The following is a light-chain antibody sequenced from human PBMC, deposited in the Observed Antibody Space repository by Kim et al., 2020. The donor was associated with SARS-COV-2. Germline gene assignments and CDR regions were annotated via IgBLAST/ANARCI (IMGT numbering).Light chain of an antibody. Sequence: QSVLTQPPSASGTPGQRVTISCSGSGSNIGSYTVNWYQQLPGTAPKLLIYTNNQRPSGVPDRFSGSKTGTSASLAISGLQSEDEADYHCGAWDDNLNAWVFGGGTKFTVL. CDR1: GSNIGSYT. CDR2: TNN. V-gene: IGLV1-44*01. J-gene: IGLJ3*02. CDR3: GAWDDNLNAWV.